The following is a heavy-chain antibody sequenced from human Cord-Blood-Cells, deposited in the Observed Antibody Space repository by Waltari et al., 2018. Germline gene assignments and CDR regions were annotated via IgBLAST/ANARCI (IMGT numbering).Heavy chain of an antibody. V-gene: IGHV4-38-2*01. CDR3: ATPGYGDAFDI. Sequence: QVHLQESGPGLVKPSETLSLTCAVSGYSISSGYYWGWIRQPPGKGLEWIGSIYHSGSTYYNPSLKSRVTISVDTSKNQFSLKLSSVTAADTAVYYCATPGYGDAFDIWGQGTMVTVSS. D-gene: IGHD5-18*01. CDR2: IYHSGST. J-gene: IGHJ3*02. CDR1: GYSISSGYY.